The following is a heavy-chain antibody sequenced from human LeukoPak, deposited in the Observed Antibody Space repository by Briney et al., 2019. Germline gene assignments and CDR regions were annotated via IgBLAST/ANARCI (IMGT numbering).Heavy chain of an antibody. CDR1: GFTFSNYA. Sequence: GGSLRLSCLASGFTFSNYAMTWVRQAPGKGLEWVSAITGSGPTTYYAASVKGRFTISRDNTNNLVFLQMSSLRAEDTALYYCTRDSGTYNWLDPWGQGTLVTVSS. CDR3: TRDSGTYNWLDP. V-gene: IGHV3-23*01. J-gene: IGHJ5*02. D-gene: IGHD1-26*01. CDR2: ITGSGPTT.